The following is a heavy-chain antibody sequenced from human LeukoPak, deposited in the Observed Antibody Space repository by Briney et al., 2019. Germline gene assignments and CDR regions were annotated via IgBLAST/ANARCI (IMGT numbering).Heavy chain of an antibody. Sequence: SETLSLTCSVSGGSINTYYWSCIRQPAGKGLEWIGRIHSSGSTHYNPSLKSRVTMSLDTSKNQFSLKLTSVTAADTAVYYCARDNDFFDYWGQGTLVTVTS. CDR2: IHSSGST. V-gene: IGHV4-4*07. J-gene: IGHJ4*02. CDR3: ARDNDFFDY. CDR1: GGSINTYY.